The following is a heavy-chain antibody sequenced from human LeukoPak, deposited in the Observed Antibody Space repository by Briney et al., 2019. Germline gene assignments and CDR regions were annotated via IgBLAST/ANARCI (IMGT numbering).Heavy chain of an antibody. J-gene: IGHJ4*02. CDR1: GYTFTGYY. V-gene: IGHV1-2*02. D-gene: IGHD2-2*01. Sequence: ASVKVSCKASGYTFTGYYMHWVRQAPGQGLEWMGWINPNSGGTNYAQKFQGRVTITADESTSTAYMELSSLRSEDTAVYYCAHKWGRYCSSTSCYAGGPFDYWGQGTLVTVSS. CDR3: AHKWGRYCSSTSCYAGGPFDY. CDR2: INPNSGGT.